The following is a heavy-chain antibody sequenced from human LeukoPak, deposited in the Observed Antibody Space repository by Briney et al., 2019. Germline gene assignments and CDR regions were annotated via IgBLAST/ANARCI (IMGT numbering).Heavy chain of an antibody. J-gene: IGHJ4*02. CDR1: GFTFSNYA. CDR3: AKGTVRFLEWSQRGYFDY. D-gene: IGHD3-3*01. Sequence: PGGSLRLSCAASGFTFSNYAMTWVRQAPGKGLEWASSISSTVINTYNADSVKGRFTISRDNSKNTLYLQMNSLRADDTAIYYCAKGTVRFLEWSQRGYFDYWGQGILVTVSS. V-gene: IGHV3-23*01. CDR2: ISSTVINT.